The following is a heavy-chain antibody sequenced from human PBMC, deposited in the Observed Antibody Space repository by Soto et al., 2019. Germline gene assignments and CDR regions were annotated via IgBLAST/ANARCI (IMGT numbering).Heavy chain of an antibody. J-gene: IGHJ4*02. Sequence: PSETLSLTCTVSGGSISSGGYYWSWIRQHPGKGLEWIGYIYYSGSTYYNPSLKSRVTISVDTSKNQFSLKLSSVTAADTAVYYCARGHLSDFWSGYPPPFDYWGQGTLVTVSS. V-gene: IGHV4-31*03. D-gene: IGHD3-3*01. CDR1: GGSISSGGYY. CDR2: IYYSGST. CDR3: ARGHLSDFWSGYPPPFDY.